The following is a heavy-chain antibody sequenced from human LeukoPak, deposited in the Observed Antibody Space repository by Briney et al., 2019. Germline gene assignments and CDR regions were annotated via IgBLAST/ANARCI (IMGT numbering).Heavy chain of an antibody. CDR1: GGSIRSYY. Sequence: SETLSLTCTVSGGSIRSYYWSWIRQPPGKGLEWIGYIYYSGSTNYNPSLKSRVTISVDTSKNQFSLKLSSVTAADTAVYYCARDRGDGYNYFDSWGQGTLVTVPS. CDR3: ARDRGDGYNYFDS. CDR2: IYYSGST. V-gene: IGHV4-59*01. D-gene: IGHD5-24*01. J-gene: IGHJ4*02.